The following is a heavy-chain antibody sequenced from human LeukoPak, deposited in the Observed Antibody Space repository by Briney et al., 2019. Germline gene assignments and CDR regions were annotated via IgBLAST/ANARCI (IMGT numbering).Heavy chain of an antibody. CDR3: AGVFSGRRPFEL. CDR1: GDSITSYY. Sequence: SETLSLTCTVSGDSITSYYWNWIRQPPGKGLEWIGYVYYRGATNYNPSLKTRVTTSIDTSKKQFYLKLSSMTAADTAVYFCAGVFSGRRPFELWGKGTLVTVSS. D-gene: IGHD3-10*01. J-gene: IGHJ4*02. V-gene: IGHV4-59*01. CDR2: VYYRGAT.